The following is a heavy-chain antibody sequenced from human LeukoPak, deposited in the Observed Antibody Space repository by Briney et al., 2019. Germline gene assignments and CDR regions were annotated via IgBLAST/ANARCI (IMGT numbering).Heavy chain of an antibody. Sequence: PSETLSLTCTVAGGSISIYYWNWIRQPPGEGLEWIGAIYNSGSTTYNPSLKSRVTISGDTSKNQFSLKVSSVTAADTAVYYCTRDRELGFWGQGTLVTVSS. CDR2: IYNSGST. D-gene: IGHD1-26*01. CDR1: GGSISIYY. CDR3: TRDRELGF. V-gene: IGHV4-59*01. J-gene: IGHJ4*02.